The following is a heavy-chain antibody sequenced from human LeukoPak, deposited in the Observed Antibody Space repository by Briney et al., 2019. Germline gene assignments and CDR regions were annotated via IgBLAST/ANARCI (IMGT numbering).Heavy chain of an antibody. CDR1: GFTFSSSW. CDR3: TRLSGSYHPDP. J-gene: IGHJ5*02. D-gene: IGHD1-26*01. CDR2: TNSDGSST. Sequence: GGSLRLSCAASGFTFSSSWMHWVRQAPGKGLVWVSHTNSDGSSTTYADSVKGRFTISRDNAKNTLFLQMNSLRAEDTAVYYCTRLSGSYHPDPWGQGALVTVSS. V-gene: IGHV3-74*03.